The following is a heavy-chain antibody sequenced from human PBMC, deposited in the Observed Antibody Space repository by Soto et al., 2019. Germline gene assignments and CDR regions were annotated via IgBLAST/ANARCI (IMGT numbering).Heavy chain of an antibody. J-gene: IGHJ4*02. CDR1: GFTFSSYG. D-gene: IGHD1-1*01. Sequence: GGSLRLSCAASGFTFSSYGMHWVRQAPGKGLEWVSVISYDGINKYYADSVKGRFTISRDNSKNTLDLQMNSLRAEDTAVYYCAKSVYNWNDGFFDYWGQGTLVTVSS. CDR3: AKSVYNWNDGFFDY. CDR2: ISYDGINK. V-gene: IGHV3-30*18.